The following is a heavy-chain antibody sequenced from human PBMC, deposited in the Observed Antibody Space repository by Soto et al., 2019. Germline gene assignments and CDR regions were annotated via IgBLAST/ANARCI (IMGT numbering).Heavy chain of an antibody. Sequence: QVQLQESGPGLVKPSGTLSLTCAVSGGSISSSNWWSGVRQPPGKGLEWIGEIYHSGSTNYNPSLKSRVTISVDKSKNQFSLKLSSVTAADTAVYYCATSYGSGSYYSPNWFDPWGQGTLVTVSS. J-gene: IGHJ5*02. CDR3: ATSYGSGSYYSPNWFDP. CDR2: IYHSGST. D-gene: IGHD3-10*01. CDR1: GGSISSSNW. V-gene: IGHV4-4*02.